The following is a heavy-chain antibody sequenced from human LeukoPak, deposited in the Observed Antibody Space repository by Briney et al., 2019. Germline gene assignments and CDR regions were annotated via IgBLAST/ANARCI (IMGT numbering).Heavy chain of an antibody. CDR1: GFTFSSYS. J-gene: IGHJ5*02. CDR3: ARDHYDILTGFLRFDP. V-gene: IGHV3-21*01. Sequence: GGSLRLSCAASGFTFSSYSMNWVRQAPGKGLEWVSSISSSSSYIYYADSVKGRFTISRDNAKNSLYLQMNSLRAEDTAVYYCARDHYDILTGFLRFDPWGQGTLVTVSS. D-gene: IGHD3-9*01. CDR2: ISSSSSYI.